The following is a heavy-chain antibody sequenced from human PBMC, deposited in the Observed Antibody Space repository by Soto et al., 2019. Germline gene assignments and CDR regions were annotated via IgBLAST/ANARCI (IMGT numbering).Heavy chain of an antibody. CDR1: GGSISSYY. D-gene: IGHD2-2*01. Sequence: SETLCLTWTVSGGSISSYYWSWIRQPPGKGLEWIGEINHSGSTNYNPSLKSRVTISVDTSKNQFSLKLSSVTAADTAVYYCARGGIVVVPAAPRWLDPWGQGTLVTVSS. CDR3: ARGGIVVVPAAPRWLDP. V-gene: IGHV4-34*01. J-gene: IGHJ5*02. CDR2: INHSGST.